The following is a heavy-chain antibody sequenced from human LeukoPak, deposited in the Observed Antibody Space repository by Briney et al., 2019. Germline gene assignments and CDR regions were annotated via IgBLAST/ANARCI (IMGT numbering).Heavy chain of an antibody. V-gene: IGHV3-74*01. CDR2: INSDGSTT. D-gene: IGHD1-26*01. J-gene: IGHJ4*02. Sequence: PGGSLRLSCAASGFTFRSYWMHWVRQAPGKGLVWVSRINSDGSTTSYADSVKGRFTISRDNAKHTLYLQMNSLRAEATAVYYCARGATYAYYQDYWGQGTLVTVSS. CDR3: ARGATYAYYQDY. CDR1: GFTFRSYW.